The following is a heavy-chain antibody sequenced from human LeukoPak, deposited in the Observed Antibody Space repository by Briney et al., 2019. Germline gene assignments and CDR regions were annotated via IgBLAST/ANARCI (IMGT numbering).Heavy chain of an antibody. CDR1: GFTFDDYA. Sequence: GGSLRLSCAASGFTFDDYAMHWVRQAPGKGLEWVSGISWNSGSIGYADSVKGRFTISRDNAKNSLYLQMNSLRAEDTALYYCAKEGYQLPQDGGFDYWGQGTLVTVSS. CDR3: AKEGYQLPQDGGFDY. CDR2: ISWNSGSI. J-gene: IGHJ4*02. D-gene: IGHD2-2*01. V-gene: IGHV3-9*01.